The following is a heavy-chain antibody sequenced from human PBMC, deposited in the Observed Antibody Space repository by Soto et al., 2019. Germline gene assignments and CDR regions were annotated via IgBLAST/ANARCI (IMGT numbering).Heavy chain of an antibody. D-gene: IGHD2-21*02. CDR2: IRSKANNYAT. Sequence: EVQLVESGGGLVQPGGSLKLSCAASGFTFSGSAMHWVRQASGKGLEWVGRIRSKANNYATVYAASVKGRFTISRDDSKNTAHLQMNSLKTEDTAVYYCARHALQYCGGDCYLLPYFDLWGSGTLVTVSS. CDR3: ARHALQYCGGDCYLLPYFDL. J-gene: IGHJ2*01. CDR1: GFTFSGSA. V-gene: IGHV3-73*02.